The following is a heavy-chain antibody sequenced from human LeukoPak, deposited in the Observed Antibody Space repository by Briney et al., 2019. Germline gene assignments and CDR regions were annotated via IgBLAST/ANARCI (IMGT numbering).Heavy chain of an antibody. D-gene: IGHD3-3*01. Sequence: QTGGSLRLSCTASGFTFSHHWMTWVRQAPEKGLEWVANIKEDGSEKDYVDSVKGRFTISRDNGKNSLYLQMNSLRGEDTAVYYCARLNWNYADYWGQGTLVTVSS. CDR3: ARLNWNYADY. J-gene: IGHJ4*02. CDR2: IKEDGSEK. V-gene: IGHV3-7*01. CDR1: GFTFSHHW.